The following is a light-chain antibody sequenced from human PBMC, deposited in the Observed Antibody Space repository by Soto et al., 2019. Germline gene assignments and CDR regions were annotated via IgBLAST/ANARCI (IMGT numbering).Light chain of an antibody. CDR3: QQFNTYPIT. Sequence: AIRLTQSPSSLSASVGDRVTITCRASQDIRGALAWYQQKPGKPPKLLIFDVSRLQSGVPSRFRGSGSGTDFTLTISSLQPEDFATYYCQQFNTYPITFGHGTRLEMK. V-gene: IGKV1-13*02. J-gene: IGKJ5*01. CDR2: DVS. CDR1: QDIRGA.